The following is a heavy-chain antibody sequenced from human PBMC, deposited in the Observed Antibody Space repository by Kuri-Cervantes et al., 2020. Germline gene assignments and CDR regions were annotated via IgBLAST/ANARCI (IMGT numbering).Heavy chain of an antibody. V-gene: IGHV3-53*01. CDR3: ARVGGIVGATPGYFQH. J-gene: IGHJ1*01. CDR1: GFTFSSYD. CDR2: IYSGGST. Sequence: GGSLRLSCAASGFTFSSYDMHWVRQAPGKGLEWVSVIYSGGSTYYADSVKGRFTISRDNSKNTLYLQMNSLRAEDTAVYYCARVGGIVGATPGYFQHWGQGTLVTVSS. D-gene: IGHD1-26*01.